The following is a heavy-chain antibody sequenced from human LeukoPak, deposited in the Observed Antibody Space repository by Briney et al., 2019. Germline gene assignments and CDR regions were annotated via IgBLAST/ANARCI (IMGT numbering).Heavy chain of an antibody. J-gene: IGHJ4*02. CDR2: IYYAGST. CDR3: ARTYCSSTSCYTFDY. Sequence: PSETLSLTCTVSGGSISSNSYYRGWIRQPPGKGLEWIGTIYYAGSTYYNPSLKSRVTISVDTSKNQFSLKLSSVTAADTAVYYCARTYCSSTSCYTFDYWGQGTLVTVSS. CDR1: GGSISSNSYY. D-gene: IGHD2-2*02. V-gene: IGHV4-39*07.